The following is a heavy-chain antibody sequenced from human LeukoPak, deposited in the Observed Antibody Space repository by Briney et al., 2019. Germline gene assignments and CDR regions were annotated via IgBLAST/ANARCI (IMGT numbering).Heavy chain of an antibody. CDR3: ASDYAVSPDY. Sequence: PGGSLRLSCTASGFTFSTYWINWVRQSPGKGLVWVALINGDGSTTTHADSVKGRFTISRDNAKNTAYLQMNSLRDEDTAVYFCASDYAVSPDYWGQGTLVTVSA. CDR1: GFTFSTYW. J-gene: IGHJ4*02. D-gene: IGHD3-16*01. CDR2: INGDGSTT. V-gene: IGHV3-74*03.